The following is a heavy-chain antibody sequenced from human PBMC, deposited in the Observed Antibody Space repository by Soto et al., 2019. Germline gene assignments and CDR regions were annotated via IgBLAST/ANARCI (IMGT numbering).Heavy chain of an antibody. CDR1: GGSFSGYY. CDR2: INHSGST. J-gene: IGHJ4*02. Sequence: QVQLQQWGAGLLKPSETLSLTCAVYGGSFSGYYWSWIRQPPGKGLGWIGEINHSGSTNYNPSLKSRVTISVDTSKNQFSLKLSSVTAADTAVYYCASGPNAAYFDYWGQGTLVTVSS. CDR3: ASGPNAAYFDY. D-gene: IGHD6-25*01. V-gene: IGHV4-34*01.